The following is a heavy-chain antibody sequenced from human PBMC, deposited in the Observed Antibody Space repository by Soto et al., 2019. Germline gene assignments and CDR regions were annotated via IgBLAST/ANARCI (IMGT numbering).Heavy chain of an antibody. CDR1: GFTFSSYW. J-gene: IGHJ6*03. D-gene: IGHD1-7*01. CDR2: IKQDGSEK. V-gene: IGHV3-7*01. Sequence: GGSLRLSCAASGFTFSSYWMSWVRQAPGKGLEWVANIKQDGSEKYYVDSVKGRFTISRDNAKNSLYLQMNSLRAEDTAVYYCARARVDLELTDYYYYYMDVWGKGTTVTVSS. CDR3: ARARVDLELTDYYYYYMDV.